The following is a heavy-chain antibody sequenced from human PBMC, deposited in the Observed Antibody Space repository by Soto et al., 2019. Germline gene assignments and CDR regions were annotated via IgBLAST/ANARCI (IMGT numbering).Heavy chain of an antibody. CDR1: GGTFSSYT. D-gene: IGHD1-26*01. Sequence: GASVKVSCKASGGTFSSYTISWVRQAPGQGLEWMGRIIPILGIANYAQKFQGRVTITADKSTSTAYMELSSLRSEDTAVYYCASRIESGGGDYWGQGTLVTVSS. CDR3: ASRIESGGGDY. V-gene: IGHV1-69*02. J-gene: IGHJ4*02. CDR2: IIPILGIA.